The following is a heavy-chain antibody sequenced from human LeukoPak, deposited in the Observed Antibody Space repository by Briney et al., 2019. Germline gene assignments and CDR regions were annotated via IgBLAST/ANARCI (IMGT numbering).Heavy chain of an antibody. CDR2: ISYDGSNK. CDR1: GFTFSSYA. D-gene: IGHD3-9*01. Sequence: GGSLRLSCAASGFTFSSYAMHWVRQAPGKGLEWVAVISYDGSNKYYADSVKGRFTISRDNSKNTLYLQMNSLRAEDTAVYYCARTPVLRYLPNRNWFDPWVQGTLVTVSS. J-gene: IGHJ5*02. CDR3: ARTPVLRYLPNRNWFDP. V-gene: IGHV3-30*04.